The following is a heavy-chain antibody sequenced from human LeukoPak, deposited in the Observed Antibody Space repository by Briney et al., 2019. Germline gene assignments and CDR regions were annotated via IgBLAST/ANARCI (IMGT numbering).Heavy chain of an antibody. J-gene: IGHJ4*02. D-gene: IGHD6-19*01. V-gene: IGHV3-30*03. CDR1: GFSFSNHG. CDR2: IASDGGAK. Sequence: GGSLRLSRVASGFSFSNHGMHWVRQAPGKGLEWVSVIASDGGAKFYADSVKGRFTLSRDNPKNMFFLQMNLLTIEDTAIYYCAREATWGQWYFDHWGQGTPVTVSS. CDR3: AREATWGQWYFDH.